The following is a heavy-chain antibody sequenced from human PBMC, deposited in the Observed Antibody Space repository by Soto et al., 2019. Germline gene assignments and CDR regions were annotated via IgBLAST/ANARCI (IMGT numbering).Heavy chain of an antibody. CDR3: ARGRRRPPYYYGSRSYYTLNYYYYGMDV. V-gene: IGHV4-34*01. CDR1: GGSFSGYY. J-gene: IGHJ6*02. D-gene: IGHD3-10*01. CDR2: INHSGST. Sequence: SETLSLTCAVYGGSFSGYYWSWIRQPPGKGLEWIGEINHSGSTNYNPSLKSRVTISVDTSKNQFSLKLSSVTAADTAVYYCARGRRRPPYYYGSRSYYTLNYYYYGMDVWGQGTTVTVSS.